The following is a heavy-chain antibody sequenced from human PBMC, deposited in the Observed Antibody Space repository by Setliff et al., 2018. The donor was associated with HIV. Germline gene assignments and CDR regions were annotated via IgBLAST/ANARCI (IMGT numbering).Heavy chain of an antibody. CDR2: IRNKAYAGTT. CDR3: ARSVPRYSGYDYYFDY. J-gene: IGHJ4*02. Sequence: GESLKISCVGSGFDFNNYEMIWVRQAPGKGLEWIGFIRNKAYAGTTEYAASVKGRFTISRDDSKNTTYLQMNSLRAEDTAVYYCARSVPRYSGYDYYFDYWGQGTLVTVSS. D-gene: IGHD5-12*01. CDR1: GFDFNNYE. V-gene: IGHV3-49*04.